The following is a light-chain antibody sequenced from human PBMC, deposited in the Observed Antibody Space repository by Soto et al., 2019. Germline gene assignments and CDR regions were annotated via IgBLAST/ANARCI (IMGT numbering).Light chain of an antibody. J-gene: IGKJ4*01. CDR3: QQYNDWPLT. CDR1: QSVDSN. Sequence: EIVMTQSPATLSVSPGDGATLSCRASQSVDSNLAWYQQKPGQTPRLLIYGASTRPTGIPARFSGSGSGTEFTPTIISLQSEDSAVYYCQQYNDWPLTFGGGTKVDIK. V-gene: IGKV3D-15*01. CDR2: GAS.